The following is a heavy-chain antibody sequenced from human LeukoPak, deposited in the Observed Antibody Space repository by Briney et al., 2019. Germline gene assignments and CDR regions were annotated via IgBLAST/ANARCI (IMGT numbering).Heavy chain of an antibody. CDR3: ARHVVLYYFDY. Sequence: PSETLSLTCAVSGYSISSGYYWGWIRQPPGKGLEWIGSIYHSGSTYYNPSLKSRVTISVDTSKNQFSLNLSSVTAADTTVYYCARHVVLYYFDYWGQGTLVTVSS. D-gene: IGHD2-15*01. V-gene: IGHV4-38-2*01. J-gene: IGHJ4*02. CDR1: GYSISSGYY. CDR2: IYHSGST.